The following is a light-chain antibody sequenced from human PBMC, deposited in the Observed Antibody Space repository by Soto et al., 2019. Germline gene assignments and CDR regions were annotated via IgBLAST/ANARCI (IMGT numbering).Light chain of an antibody. Sequence: DIQMTQSPSSLSAAVGDRVTVTCRASQTISIYLNWYQQKPGTAPKLLIYATSNLQSGVPSRFSGSGSGTDFTLTISRLQPEDFATYYCQQSYGTPTFGQGTRVAI. CDR2: ATS. CDR1: QTISIY. CDR3: QQSYGTPT. J-gene: IGKJ1*01. V-gene: IGKV1-39*01.